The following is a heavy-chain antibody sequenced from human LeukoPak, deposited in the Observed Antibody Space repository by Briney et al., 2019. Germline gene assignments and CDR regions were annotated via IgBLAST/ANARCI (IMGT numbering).Heavy chain of an antibody. Sequence: GGSLRLSCAASGFTFSTYSMSWVRQAPGKGLEWVSAIRSGGENKYYADSVRGRFTISRDNSRDTLSLQMNSLRAEDTAVYFCAILSWDGRGSFYWGQGTLVTVSS. CDR2: IRSGGENK. CDR1: GFTFSTYS. CDR3: AILSWDGRGSFY. J-gene: IGHJ4*02. V-gene: IGHV3-23*01. D-gene: IGHD2/OR15-2a*01.